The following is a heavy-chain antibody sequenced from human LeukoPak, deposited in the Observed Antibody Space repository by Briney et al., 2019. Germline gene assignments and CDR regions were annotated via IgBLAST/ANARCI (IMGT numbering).Heavy chain of an antibody. D-gene: IGHD6-19*01. Sequence: GGSLRLSCAASGFTFSSYWMHWVRQAPGKGLEWVSYISSSGSTIYYADSVKGRFTISRDNAKNSLYLQMNSLRAEDTAVYYCARHRKVSGRYFDYWGQGTLVTVSS. CDR1: GFTFSSYW. V-gene: IGHV3-48*04. CDR2: ISSSGSTI. J-gene: IGHJ4*02. CDR3: ARHRKVSGRYFDY.